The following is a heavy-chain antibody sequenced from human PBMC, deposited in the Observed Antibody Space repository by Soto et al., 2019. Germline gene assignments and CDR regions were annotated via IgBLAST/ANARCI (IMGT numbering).Heavy chain of an antibody. V-gene: IGHV1-24*01. Sequence: VEVSCKDSGYTLTELSRRWARQAPGKGLEWMGGFDPEDGETIYAQKFQGRVTMTEDTSTDTAYMELSSLRSKDTAVYCCATEYRRKTVYWGQGTLVTVSS. CDR2: FDPEDGET. J-gene: IGHJ4*02. D-gene: IGHD5-12*01. CDR1: GYTLTELS. CDR3: ATEYRRKTVY.